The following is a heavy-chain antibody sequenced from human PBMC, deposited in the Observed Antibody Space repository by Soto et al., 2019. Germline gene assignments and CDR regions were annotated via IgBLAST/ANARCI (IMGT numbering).Heavy chain of an antibody. Sequence: SETLSLTCAVYGGSFSGYYWSWIRQPPGKGLEWIGEINHSGSTNYNPSLKSRVTISVDTSKNQFSLKLSSVTAADADVYYCARDRRLITMVRGVSLWFDPWGQGTLVTVSS. D-gene: IGHD3-10*01. J-gene: IGHJ5*02. CDR3: ARDRRLITMVRGVSLWFDP. CDR2: INHSGST. V-gene: IGHV4-34*01. CDR1: GGSFSGYY.